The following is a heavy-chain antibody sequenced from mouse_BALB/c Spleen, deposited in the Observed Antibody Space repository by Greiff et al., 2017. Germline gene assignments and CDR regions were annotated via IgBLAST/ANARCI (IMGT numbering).Heavy chain of an antibody. D-gene: IGHD1-2*01. J-gene: IGHJ2*01. Sequence: EVQLQQSGPGLVKPSQSLSLTCTVTGYSITSDYAWNWIRQFPGNKLEWMGYISYSGSTSYNPSLKSRISITRDTSKNQFFLQLNSVTTEDTATYYCARGRFITTATGGLFDYWGQGTTLTVSS. CDR2: ISYSGST. CDR3: ARGRFITTATGGLFDY. CDR1: GYSITSDYA. V-gene: IGHV3-2*02.